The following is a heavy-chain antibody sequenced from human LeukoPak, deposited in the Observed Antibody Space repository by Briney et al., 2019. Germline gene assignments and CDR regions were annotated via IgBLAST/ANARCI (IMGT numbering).Heavy chain of an antibody. D-gene: IGHD6-19*01. CDR3: AKTKAKSGLGDAFDI. CDR2: ISGSGGST. Sequence: QSGGSLRLSCAASGFIFSSYAMSWVRQAPGKGLEWVSAISGSGGSTYYADSVKGRFTISRDNSKNTLYLQMNSLRAEDTAVYYCAKTKAKSGLGDAFDIWGQGTMVTVSS. V-gene: IGHV3-23*01. J-gene: IGHJ3*02. CDR1: GFIFSSYA.